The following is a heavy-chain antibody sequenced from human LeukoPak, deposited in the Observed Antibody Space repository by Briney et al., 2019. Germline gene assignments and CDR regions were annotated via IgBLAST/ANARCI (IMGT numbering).Heavy chain of an antibody. CDR1: GFTFSSYG. J-gene: IGHJ1*01. D-gene: IGHD6-13*01. CDR2: ISYDGSNK. CDR3: AKDYSSSWYWPEYFQH. Sequence: QPGRSLGLSCAASGFTFSSYGMHWVRQAPGKGLEWVAVISYDGSNKYYADSVKGRFTISRDNSKNTLYLQMNSLRAEDTAVYYCAKDYSSSWYWPEYFQHWGQGTLVTVSS. V-gene: IGHV3-30*18.